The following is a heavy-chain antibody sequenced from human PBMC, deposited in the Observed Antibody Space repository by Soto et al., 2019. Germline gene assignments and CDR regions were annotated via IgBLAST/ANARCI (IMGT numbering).Heavy chain of an antibody. V-gene: IGHV4-31*03. CDR1: GDSISRGAYY. Sequence: SETLSLTCTVCGDSISRGAYYWSWIRRHPGKGLEWIGYIYNSGSTYYNPSLKSRVTISVDTSKNQFSLKLSSVTDADTAVYYCAGDKITGLFDYWGQGTLVTVSS. J-gene: IGHJ4*02. CDR3: AGDKITGLFDY. CDR2: IYNSGST. D-gene: IGHD2-8*02.